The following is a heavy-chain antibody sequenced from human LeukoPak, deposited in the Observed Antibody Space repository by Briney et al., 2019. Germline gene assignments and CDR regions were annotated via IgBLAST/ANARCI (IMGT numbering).Heavy chain of an antibody. D-gene: IGHD4-23*01. V-gene: IGHV3-53*01. CDR3: ATGRNSVFDY. J-gene: IGHJ4*02. Sequence: GGSLRLSCAASGFTVSSDYMTWVRQAPGKGLEWVSVIYTGGSTYYADSVEGRFTISRDNSRNTLYLQMNSLRAEDTAVCYCATGRNSVFDYWGQGTLVTVSS. CDR2: IYTGGST. CDR1: GFTVSSDY.